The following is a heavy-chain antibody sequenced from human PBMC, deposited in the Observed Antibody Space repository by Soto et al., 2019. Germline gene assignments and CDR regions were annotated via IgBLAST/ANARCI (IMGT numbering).Heavy chain of an antibody. CDR1: GYTFTNYA. CDR3: ARVYGPPNDASDI. CDR2: INAGNGNV. D-gene: IGHD3-10*01. Sequence: ASVKVSCKASGYTFTNYAIYWVLQAPGQRLEWMGWINAGNGNVKYSQKFQGRVTITRDTSASTAYMELSSLRSEDTAVYYCARVYGPPNDASDIWGQGTMVTVSS. J-gene: IGHJ3*02. V-gene: IGHV1-3*01.